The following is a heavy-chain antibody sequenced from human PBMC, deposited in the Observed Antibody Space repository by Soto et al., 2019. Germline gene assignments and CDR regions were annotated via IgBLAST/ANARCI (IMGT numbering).Heavy chain of an antibody. D-gene: IGHD3-16*01. CDR1: GFTFSSYA. V-gene: IGHV3-23*01. Sequence: EVQLLESGGGLVQPGGSLRLSCAASGFTFSSYAMSWVRQAPGKGLEWVSAISGSGGSTYYADSVKGRFTISRDNSKNTLYLLMNSLRAEDTAVYYCAKAPVDYVWGSYDYWGQGTLVTVSS. J-gene: IGHJ4*02. CDR2: ISGSGGST. CDR3: AKAPVDYVWGSYDY.